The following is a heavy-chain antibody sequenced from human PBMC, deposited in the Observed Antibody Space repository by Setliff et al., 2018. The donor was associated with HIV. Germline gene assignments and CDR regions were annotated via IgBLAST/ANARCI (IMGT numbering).Heavy chain of an antibody. CDR1: GDSISSGGLY. CDR3: ARAPFRGGSFGWFDP. V-gene: IGHV4-31*03. D-gene: IGHD2-15*01. J-gene: IGHJ5*02. CDR2: IHYSGRT. Sequence: SSETLSLTCTVSGDSISSGGLYCNWFRQYPEKGLEWIGWIHYSGRTNFNPSLRSRATISFDTSKNQFSLNLTSVTAADTAVYYCARAPFRGGSFGWFDPWGQGTLVTVSS.